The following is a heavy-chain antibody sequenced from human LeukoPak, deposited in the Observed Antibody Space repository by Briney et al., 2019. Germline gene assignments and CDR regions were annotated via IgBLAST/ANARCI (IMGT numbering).Heavy chain of an antibody. D-gene: IGHD6-13*01. CDR2: ISSSSSYI. V-gene: IGHV3-21*01. Sequence: GGSLRLSCAASGFTFSSYEMNWVRQAPGKGLEWVSSISSSSSYIYYADSVKGRFTISRDNAKNSLYLQMNSLRAEDTAVYYCARDGPLAAAGHDYWGQGTLVTVSS. CDR3: ARDGPLAAAGHDY. CDR1: GFTFSSYE. J-gene: IGHJ4*02.